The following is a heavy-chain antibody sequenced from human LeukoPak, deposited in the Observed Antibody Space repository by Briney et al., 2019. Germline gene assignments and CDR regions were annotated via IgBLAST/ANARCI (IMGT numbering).Heavy chain of an antibody. CDR1: GFTVSSNY. CDR3: ARAISDSSGWKQYYYYMDV. D-gene: IGHD6-19*01. CDR2: IYSGGST. V-gene: IGHV3-66*02. J-gene: IGHJ6*03. Sequence: GGSLRLSCAVSGFTVSSNYMSWVRQAPGKGLEWVSDIYSGGSTNYADSVQGRFTISRDNSKNALYLQMNSLRAEDTAVYYCARAISDSSGWKQYYYYMDVWGKGTTVTVSS.